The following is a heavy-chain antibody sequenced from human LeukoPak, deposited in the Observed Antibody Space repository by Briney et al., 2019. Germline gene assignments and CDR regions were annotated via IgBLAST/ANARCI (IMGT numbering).Heavy chain of an antibody. J-gene: IGHJ6*02. Sequence: GGSLRLSCAASGFTFSSYGMHWVRQAPGKGLEWVAVIWYDGSNKYYADSVKGRFTISRDNSKNTLYLQMNSLRAEDTAVYYCAREGLYGDYEPIYSMDVWGQGTTVTVSS. CDR3: AREGLYGDYEPIYSMDV. V-gene: IGHV3-33*01. CDR1: GFTFSSYG. CDR2: IWYDGSNK. D-gene: IGHD4-17*01.